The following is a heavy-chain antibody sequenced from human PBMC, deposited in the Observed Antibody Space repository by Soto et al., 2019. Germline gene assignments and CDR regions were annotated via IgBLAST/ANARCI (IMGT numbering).Heavy chain of an antibody. J-gene: IGHJ5*02. Sequence: EVQVVESGGGLVQPGGSLRLSCAASGFTFGIHWMTWVRQVPGKGLEWVANINQDGSDKYYVDYVKGRFIIYIDNSKDSLYLQMNSLRVEDTAVYYCATSMRHTLDPWGQGTLVTVS. CDR1: GFTFGIHW. V-gene: IGHV3-7*01. CDR3: ATSMRHTLDP. D-gene: IGHD2-21*01. CDR2: INQDGSDK.